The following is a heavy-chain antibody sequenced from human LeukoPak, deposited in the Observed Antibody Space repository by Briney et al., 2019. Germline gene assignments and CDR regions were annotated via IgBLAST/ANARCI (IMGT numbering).Heavy chain of an antibody. CDR1: GYTFTHYA. Sequence: GAPVKVSCKASGYTFTHYAFTWVRQAPGQGLEWMGWISAYNGDTNYAQILQGGVTLTADTSTNTAYMELRSLRSDDTAVYYCIKGFEYWGQGTLVTVSS. D-gene: IGHD3-10*01. J-gene: IGHJ4*02. CDR3: IKGFEY. CDR2: ISAYNGDT. V-gene: IGHV1-18*01.